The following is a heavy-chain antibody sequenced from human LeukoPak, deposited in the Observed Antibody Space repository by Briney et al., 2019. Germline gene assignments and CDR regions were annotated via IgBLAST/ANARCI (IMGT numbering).Heavy chain of an antibody. Sequence: GGSLRLSCAASGFTFSSYAMSWVRQAPGKGLEWVSAISGSGGSTYYADSVKGRFTISRDNSKNTLYLQMNSLRAEDTAVYYCARPESGFYDSSGYYSIAYWGQGTLVTVSS. CDR3: ARPESGFYDSSGYYSIAY. CDR2: ISGSGGST. V-gene: IGHV3-23*01. J-gene: IGHJ4*02. CDR1: GFTFSSYA. D-gene: IGHD3-22*01.